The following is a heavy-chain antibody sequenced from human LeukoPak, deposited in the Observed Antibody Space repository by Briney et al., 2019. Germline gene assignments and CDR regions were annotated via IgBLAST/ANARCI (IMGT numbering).Heavy chain of an antibody. Sequence: SETLSLTCTVSGGSISSSSYYWGWIRQPPGKGLEWIGSIYYSGSTYYNPSLKSRVTISVDTSKNQFSLKLSSVTAADTAVYYCARQGVTFGGVIALDYWGQGTLVTVSS. CDR3: ARQGVTFGGVIALDY. CDR2: IYYSGST. CDR1: GGSISSSSYY. D-gene: IGHD3-16*02. J-gene: IGHJ4*02. V-gene: IGHV4-39*01.